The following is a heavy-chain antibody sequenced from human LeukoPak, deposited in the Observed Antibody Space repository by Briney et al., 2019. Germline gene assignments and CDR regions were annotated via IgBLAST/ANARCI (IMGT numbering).Heavy chain of an antibody. CDR1: GFTFSSYA. V-gene: IGHV3-64*01. CDR3: ARDHLRDGYKLGGLDY. Sequence: GGSLRLSCAASGFTFSSYAMHWVRQAPGKGLEYVSAINTNGGDTYYANSVKGRFTISRDNSKNTLYLQMGSLRAEDMAVYYCARDHLRDGYKLGGLDYWGQGTLVAVSS. CDR2: INTNGGDT. D-gene: IGHD5-24*01. J-gene: IGHJ4*02.